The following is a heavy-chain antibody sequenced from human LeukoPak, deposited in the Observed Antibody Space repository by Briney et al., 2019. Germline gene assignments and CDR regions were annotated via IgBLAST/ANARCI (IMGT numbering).Heavy chain of an antibody. V-gene: IGHV3-9*01. CDR3: AKDITPLTVTYGMDV. J-gene: IGHJ6*02. D-gene: IGHD4-17*01. Sequence: PGRSLRLSCAASGFTFDDYAMHWVRQAPGKGLEWVSGISWNSGSIGYADSVKGRFTISRDNAKNSLYLQMNSLRAEDTALYYCAKDITPLTVTYGMDVWGQGTAVTVSS. CDR2: ISWNSGSI. CDR1: GFTFDDYA.